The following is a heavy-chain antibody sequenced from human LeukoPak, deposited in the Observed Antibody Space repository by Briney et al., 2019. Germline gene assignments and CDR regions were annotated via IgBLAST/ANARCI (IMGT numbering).Heavy chain of an antibody. Sequence: PGGSLRLSCAASGFTFSSYAMTWVRQAPGKGLDWVSGISDSGGSTHYADSVKGRFTISRDNSKNTLYLEMNSLRAEDTAVYYCARDWGGYGDYSDYWGQGTLVTVSS. CDR2: ISDSGGST. V-gene: IGHV3-23*01. CDR1: GFTFSSYA. CDR3: ARDWGGYGDYSDY. J-gene: IGHJ4*02. D-gene: IGHD4-17*01.